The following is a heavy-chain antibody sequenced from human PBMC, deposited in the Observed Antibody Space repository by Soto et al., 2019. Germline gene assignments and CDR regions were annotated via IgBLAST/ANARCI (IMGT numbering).Heavy chain of an antibody. D-gene: IGHD3-10*01. Sequence: GGSLSLSCAAAGCSFSAYAMNWVSQDPGKGLEWVSAISGGAGDTYYADSVKGRFTISRDNSKNTLYLQMKSLRAEDTAIYYCAKSSRLTLVRGGTDDWGQGTLVTFSS. V-gene: IGHV3-23*01. CDR1: GCSFSAYA. CDR3: AKSSRLTLVRGGTDD. J-gene: IGHJ4*02. CDR2: ISGGAGDT.